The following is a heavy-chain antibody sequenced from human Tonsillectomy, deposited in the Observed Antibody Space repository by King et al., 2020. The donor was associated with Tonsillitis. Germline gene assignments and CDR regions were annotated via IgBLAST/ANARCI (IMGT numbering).Heavy chain of an antibody. CDR2: VDPEDGET. Sequence: QLVQSGAEVKKPGATVKISCKVSGYTFTDYYMHWVQQAPGKGLEWMGLVDPEDGETIYAEKFQGRVTITADTSTDTAYMELSSLRSDDTAVYYCATAVAAGTSGAPRILSAFDYWGQGTLVTVSS. J-gene: IGHJ4*02. CDR1: GYTFTDYY. V-gene: IGHV1-69-2*01. CDR3: ATAVAAGTSGAPRILSAFDY. D-gene: IGHD6-13*01.